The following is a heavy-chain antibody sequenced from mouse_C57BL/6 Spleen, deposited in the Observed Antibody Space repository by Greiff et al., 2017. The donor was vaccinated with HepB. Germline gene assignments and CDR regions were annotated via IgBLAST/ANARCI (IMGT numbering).Heavy chain of an antibody. CDR2: IYPSDSET. Sequence: QVQLHQPGAELVRPGSSVKLSCKASGYTFTSYWMDWVKQRPGQGLEWIGNIYPSDSETHYNQKFKDKATLTVDKSSSTAYMQLSSLTSEDSAVYYCARRFDYYGSSYFDYWGQGTTLTVSS. CDR3: ARRFDYYGSSYFDY. CDR1: GYTFTSYW. V-gene: IGHV1-61*01. J-gene: IGHJ2*01. D-gene: IGHD1-1*01.